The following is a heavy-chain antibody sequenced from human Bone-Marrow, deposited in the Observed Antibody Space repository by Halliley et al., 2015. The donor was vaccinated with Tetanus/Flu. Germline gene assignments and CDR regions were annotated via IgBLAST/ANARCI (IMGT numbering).Heavy chain of an antibody. V-gene: IGHV3-30*18. CDR2: ISYDGSNK. Sequence: ISYDGSNKYYADSVKGRFTISRDNSKNTLYLQMNSLRAEDTAVYYCAKKGRSGYYYYYAMDVWGQGTTVTVSS. D-gene: IGHD3-10*01. CDR3: AKKGRSGYYYYYAMDV. J-gene: IGHJ6*02.